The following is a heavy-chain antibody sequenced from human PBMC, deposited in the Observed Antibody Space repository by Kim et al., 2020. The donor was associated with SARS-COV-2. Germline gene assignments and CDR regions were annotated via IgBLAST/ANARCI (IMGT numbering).Heavy chain of an antibody. J-gene: IGHJ6*03. CDR3: AKDMGHSYYYYMDV. Sequence: ADSVKGRFTISRDNANNSLYLQMNSLRAEDTALYYCAKDMGHSYYYYMDVWGKGTTVTVSS. D-gene: IGHD2-21*01. V-gene: IGHV3-9*01.